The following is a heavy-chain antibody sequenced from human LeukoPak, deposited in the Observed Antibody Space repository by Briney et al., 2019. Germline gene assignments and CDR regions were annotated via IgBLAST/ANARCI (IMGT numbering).Heavy chain of an antibody. J-gene: IGHJ3*02. CDR3: ARVRLDRSERNLDAFEN. CDR2: IYSGGST. V-gene: IGHV3-53*01. D-gene: IGHD1-14*01. CDR1: GFTFSDYY. Sequence: GGSLRLSCAASGFTFSDYYMSWIRQAPGKGLEWVSSIYSGGSTYYADSVKGRFTISRDNSKNMVYLQMNSLRAEDTAVYFCARVRLDRSERNLDAFENWGQGTMVTVSS.